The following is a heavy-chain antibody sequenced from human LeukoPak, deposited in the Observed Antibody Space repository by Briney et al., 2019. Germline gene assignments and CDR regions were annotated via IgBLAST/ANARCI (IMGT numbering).Heavy chain of an antibody. CDR2: IHYSGTT. D-gene: IGHD5-24*01. CDR3: AGGGDAYKTGY. J-gene: IGHJ4*02. CDR1: GRSISSGAYY. Sequence: PSETLSLTCSVSGRSISSGAYYWTWIRQHPGKGLEWIGHIHYSGTTYYNPSHQSRITISPDTSKNQFSLNLNSVTAADTAVYYCAGGGDAYKTGYWGQGTLVTVSS. V-gene: IGHV4-31*03.